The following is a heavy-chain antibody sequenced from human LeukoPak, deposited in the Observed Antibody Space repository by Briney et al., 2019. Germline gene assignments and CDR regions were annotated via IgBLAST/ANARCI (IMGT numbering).Heavy chain of an antibody. CDR1: GGSIITYY. Sequence: PSETLSLTCTVSGGSIITYYWSWIRQPPGKGLEWIGYIYYSGSTNYNPSLKSRVTISVDTSKNQFSLKLSSVTAADTAVYYCARLGYYDSSGYNHHAFDIWGQGTMVTVSS. CDR3: ARLGYYDSSGYNHHAFDI. V-gene: IGHV4-59*08. CDR2: IYYSGST. J-gene: IGHJ3*02. D-gene: IGHD3-22*01.